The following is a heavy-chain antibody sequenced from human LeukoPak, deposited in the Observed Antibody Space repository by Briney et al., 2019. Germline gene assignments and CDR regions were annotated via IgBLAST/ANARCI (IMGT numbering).Heavy chain of an antibody. CDR1: GFTFSSYA. Sequence: GGSLRLSCAASGFTFSSYAMSWVRQAPGKGLEWVSAISGSGGSTYYADSVKGRFTISRDNSKNTLYLQMNSLRAEDTAVYYCAKGSYCSSTSCQPDAFDIWGQGTMVTVSS. V-gene: IGHV3-23*01. J-gene: IGHJ3*02. CDR3: AKGSYCSSTSCQPDAFDI. D-gene: IGHD2-2*01. CDR2: ISGSGGST.